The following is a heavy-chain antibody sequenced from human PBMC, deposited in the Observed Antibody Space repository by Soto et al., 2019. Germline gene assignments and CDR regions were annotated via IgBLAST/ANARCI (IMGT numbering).Heavy chain of an antibody. V-gene: IGHV3-23*01. Sequence: GGSLRLSCAASEFTFSSYAMSWVRQAPGKGLEWVSAISGSGGTTYYADSVKGRFTISRDNSKSTVYLQMNSLRDEDAAIYYCAKDALRHSSSSWYDLDSWGQGTLVTVSS. CDR3: AKDALRHSSSSWYDLDS. CDR2: ISGSGGTT. D-gene: IGHD6-13*01. CDR1: EFTFSSYA. J-gene: IGHJ4*02.